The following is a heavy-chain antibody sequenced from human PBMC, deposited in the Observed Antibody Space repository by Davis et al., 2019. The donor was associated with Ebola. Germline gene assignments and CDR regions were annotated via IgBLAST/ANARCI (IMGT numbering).Heavy chain of an antibody. J-gene: IGHJ6*04. V-gene: IGHV6-1*01. CDR2: TYYTSKWNT. CDR3: AREDDYGGNSGGMDV. Sequence: PSETLSLTCAISGDSVSSNSAAWNWIRQSPSRGLKWLGRTYYTSKWNTDYATSVKSRITINPDTSKNQFSLQLNSVTPEDTAVYYCAREDDYGGNSGGMDVWGKGTTVTVSS. D-gene: IGHD4-23*01. CDR1: GDSVSSNSAA.